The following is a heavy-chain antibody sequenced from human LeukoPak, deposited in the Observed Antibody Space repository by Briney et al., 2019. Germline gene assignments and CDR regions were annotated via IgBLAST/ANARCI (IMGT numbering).Heavy chain of an antibody. CDR3: AREADNGDYPMNS. Sequence: GESLRLSCAASGFTITNSWMHWVRQAPGKGLVWVSRISSGGSSLDYADSVKGRFTISRDIAKNTLYLQMSSLRPEDTAVYYCAREADNGDYPMNSWGQGTLVSVSS. CDR2: ISSGGSSL. V-gene: IGHV3-74*01. D-gene: IGHD4-17*01. J-gene: IGHJ4*02. CDR1: GFTITNSW.